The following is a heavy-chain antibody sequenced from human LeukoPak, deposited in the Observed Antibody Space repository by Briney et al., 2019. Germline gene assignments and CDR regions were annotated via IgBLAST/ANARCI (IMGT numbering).Heavy chain of an antibody. CDR1: GFLFGKLV. CDR2: LLGSGGST. CDR3: AKEGGYCSSSSCSDYFDY. D-gene: IGHD2-2*01. Sequence: GGSLSLPCAVSGFLFGKLVMRGVRAPRGGGGVGGSTLLGSGGSTDYAESVKGRCTLSRDNSKNTLYLQLNSLRVEDTAVYYCAKEGGYCSSSSCSDYFDYWGQGSLVTVSS. J-gene: IGHJ4*02. V-gene: IGHV3-23*01.